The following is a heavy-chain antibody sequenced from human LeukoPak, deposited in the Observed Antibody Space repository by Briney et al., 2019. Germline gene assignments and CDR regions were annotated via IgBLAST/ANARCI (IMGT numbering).Heavy chain of an antibody. J-gene: IGHJ5*02. CDR3: AKGLQGYSSSWFDP. CDR2: ISGSGGST. V-gene: IGHV3-23*01. Sequence: GGSLRLSCAASGFTFSSYAMSWVRQAPGKGLEWVSGISGSGGSTYHADSVKGRLTISRDNSKNTLYLQMNSLRAEDTAVYYCAKGLQGYSSSWFDPWGQGTLVTVSS. CDR1: GFTFSSYA. D-gene: IGHD4-11*01.